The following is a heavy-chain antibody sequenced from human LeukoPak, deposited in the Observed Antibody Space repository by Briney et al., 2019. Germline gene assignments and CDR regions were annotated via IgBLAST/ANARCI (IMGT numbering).Heavy chain of an antibody. J-gene: IGHJ3*02. CDR1: GFTFSAYD. Sequence: GGSLRLSCAASGFTFSAYDMGWVRQAPGKGLEWVSGVSGSGGSTYYADSVMGRFTISRDNSNNTLYLQVSSLRAEDTAVYYCATLNSVYDAFDIWGQGTMVTVSS. CDR2: VSGSGGST. V-gene: IGHV3-23*01. D-gene: IGHD5/OR15-5a*01. CDR3: ATLNSVYDAFDI.